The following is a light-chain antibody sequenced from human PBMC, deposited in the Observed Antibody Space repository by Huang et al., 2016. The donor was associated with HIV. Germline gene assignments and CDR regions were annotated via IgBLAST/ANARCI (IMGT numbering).Light chain of an antibody. Sequence: EIVMTQSQAPLSVSPGESATLSCRARERVTGTLAWYQQKPGQAPRLLIPGASTRATGIPARFSGSGSGTEFTLTISSLQSEDFAVYYCQQYNNWPPAFGQGTKVEIK. V-gene: IGKV3-15*01. J-gene: IGKJ1*01. CDR3: QQYNNWPPA. CDR1: ERVTGT. CDR2: GAS.